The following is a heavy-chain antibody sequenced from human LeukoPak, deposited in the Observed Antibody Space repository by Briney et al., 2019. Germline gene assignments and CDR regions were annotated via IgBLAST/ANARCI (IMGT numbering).Heavy chain of an antibody. Sequence: SQTLSLTCAVSGGSISSGGYSWSWIRQPRGKGLEWIGYIYHSGSTYYNPSLKSRVTISVDRSKNQFSLKLSSVTAADTAVYYCARDTGTMVDYWGQGTLVTVSS. V-gene: IGHV4-30-2*01. CDR1: GGSISSGGYS. D-gene: IGHD1-7*01. CDR3: ARDTGTMVDY. CDR2: IYHSGST. J-gene: IGHJ4*02.